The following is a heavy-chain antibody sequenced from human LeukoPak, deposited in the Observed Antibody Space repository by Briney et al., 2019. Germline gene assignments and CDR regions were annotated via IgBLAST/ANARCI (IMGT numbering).Heavy chain of an antibody. V-gene: IGHV4-39*01. Sequence: PSETLSLTCTVSGGSISSSSYYWGWIRQPPGKGLEWIGSIYYSGSTYYNPSLKSRVTISVDTSKNQFSLKLSSVTAADTAVYYCARRGIAARPRAYYMDVWGKGTTVTVSS. CDR1: GGSISSSSYY. CDR3: ARRGIAARPRAYYMDV. CDR2: IYYSGST. J-gene: IGHJ6*03. D-gene: IGHD6-6*01.